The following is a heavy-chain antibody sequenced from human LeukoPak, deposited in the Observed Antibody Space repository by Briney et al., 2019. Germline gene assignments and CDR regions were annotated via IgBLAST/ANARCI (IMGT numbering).Heavy chain of an antibody. CDR3: ARALGSSWYWFPTPQRDNWFDP. CDR2: INPNSGGT. D-gene: IGHD6-13*01. CDR1: GYTFTGYY. V-gene: IGHV1-2*02. J-gene: IGHJ5*02. Sequence: GASVKVSCKASGYTFTGYYMHWVRQAPGQGLEWMGWINPNSGGTNYAQKFQGRVTMTRDTSISTAYMELSRLRSDDTAVYYCARALGSSWYWFPTPQRDNWFDPWGQGTLVTVSS.